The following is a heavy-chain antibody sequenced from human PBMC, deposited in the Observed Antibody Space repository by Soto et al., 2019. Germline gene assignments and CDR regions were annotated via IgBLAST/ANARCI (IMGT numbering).Heavy chain of an antibody. Sequence: EVQLLESGGGLVQPGGSLRLSCAASGFTFSSYAMSWVRQAPGKGLEWVSAISGSGGSTYYADSVKGRFTISRDNSKNSLYLQMNSLRAEDTAVYYCARGNLVLRFLEWSYYFDYWGQGTLVTVSS. J-gene: IGHJ4*02. CDR2: ISGSGGST. CDR3: ARGNLVLRFLEWSYYFDY. CDR1: GFTFSSYA. D-gene: IGHD3-3*01. V-gene: IGHV3-23*01.